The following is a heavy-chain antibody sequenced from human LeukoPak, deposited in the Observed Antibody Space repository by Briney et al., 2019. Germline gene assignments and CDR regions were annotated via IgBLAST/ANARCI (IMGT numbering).Heavy chain of an antibody. Sequence: ASVKVSCKASGYTFTSHAIHWVRQAPGQRLEWMGWISAGNGNTKYSQNFQGRVTFISNTSATTAFMELSSLRSEDAAVYYCARPDEDRGYSYGYNYWGQGTLVTVSS. D-gene: IGHD5-18*01. V-gene: IGHV1-3*01. J-gene: IGHJ4*02. CDR1: GYTFTSHA. CDR2: ISAGNGNT. CDR3: ARPDEDRGYSYGYNY.